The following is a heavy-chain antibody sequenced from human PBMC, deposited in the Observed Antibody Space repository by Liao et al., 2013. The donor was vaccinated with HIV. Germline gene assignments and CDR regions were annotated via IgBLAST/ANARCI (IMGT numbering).Heavy chain of an antibody. Sequence: QVQLQESGPGLVKPSETLSLTCTVSGGSISSYYWSWIRQPPGKGLEWIGYIYYTGSTNYNPSLKSRVTISVDTSKNQFSLKLSSVTAADTAVYYCARAVGHSSGYYYLSALDYWGQGTLVTVSS. CDR2: IYYTGST. V-gene: IGHV4-59*01. J-gene: IGHJ4*02. CDR3: ARAVGHSSGYYYLSALDY. CDR1: GGSISSYY. D-gene: IGHD3-22*01.